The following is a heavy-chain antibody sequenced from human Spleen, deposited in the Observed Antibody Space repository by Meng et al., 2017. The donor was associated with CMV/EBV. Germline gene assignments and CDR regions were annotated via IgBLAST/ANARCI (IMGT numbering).Heavy chain of an antibody. CDR3: ASGKGSSSVYFDY. CDR1: GYTFNSYV. V-gene: IGHV1-18*01. CDR2: ISAYNGDT. Sequence: ASVKVSCKASGYTFNSYVITWMRQAPGQGLEWMGWISAYNGDTNSAQKLPGRVTMTIDTSTTTAYMDLRSLRSDDTAMYYCASGKGSSSVYFDYWGQGTLVTVSS. J-gene: IGHJ4*02. D-gene: IGHD6-6*01.